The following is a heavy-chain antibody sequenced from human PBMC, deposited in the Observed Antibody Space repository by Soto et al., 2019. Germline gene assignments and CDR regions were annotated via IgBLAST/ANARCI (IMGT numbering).Heavy chain of an antibody. V-gene: IGHV3-21*06. CDR1: GFTFPRYS. J-gene: IGHJ4*02. Sequence: GGSLRLSCAASGFTFPRYSMNWVRQAPGKGLEWVSSISSTTNYIYYGDSMKGRFTISRDNAKNSLYLEMTSLRAEDTAVYYCARESEDLTSNFDYWGQGTLVTVPS. CDR3: ARESEDLTSNFDY. CDR2: ISSTTNYI.